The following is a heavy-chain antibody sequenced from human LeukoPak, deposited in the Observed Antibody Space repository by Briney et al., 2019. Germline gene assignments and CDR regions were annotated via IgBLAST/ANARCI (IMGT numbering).Heavy chain of an antibody. J-gene: IGHJ5*02. CDR2: IYTSGST. CDR3: ARGRYYYDSSGVYWFDP. V-gene: IGHV4-61*02. Sequence: KASETLSLTCTVSGGSISSSSYYWSWIRQPAGKGLEWIGRIYTSGSTNYNPSLKSRVTMSVDTSKNQFSLKLSSVTAADTAVYYCARGRYYYDSSGVYWFDPWGQGTLVTVSS. D-gene: IGHD3-22*01. CDR1: GGSISSSSYY.